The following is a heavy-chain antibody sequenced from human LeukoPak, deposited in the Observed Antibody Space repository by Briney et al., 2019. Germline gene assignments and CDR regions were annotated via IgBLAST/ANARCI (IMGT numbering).Heavy chain of an antibody. CDR2: ISGSGNRT. D-gene: IGHD6-13*01. CDR3: ARDQQHLALDY. Sequence: GGSLRLSCAASGFTFSSYAMSWVRQAPGKGLEWVSSISGSGNRTYYADSVKGRFTISRDNSKNTLFLQMNSLRAEDSAVYYCARDQQHLALDYWGQGTLVTVSS. J-gene: IGHJ4*02. V-gene: IGHV3-23*01. CDR1: GFTFSSYA.